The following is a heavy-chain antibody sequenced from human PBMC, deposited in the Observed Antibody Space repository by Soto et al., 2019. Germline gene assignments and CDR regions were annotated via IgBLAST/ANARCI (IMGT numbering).Heavy chain of an antibody. Sequence: GASVKVSCKASGGTFSTYCMNWVRLAPGQGLEWMGGIIPKFGTTNYAQKFQGRVTITADESTNTAYMELNYLRSEDTAVYYCAGAVSSGYYYLFDYWGQGTLVTVSS. V-gene: IGHV1-69*13. D-gene: IGHD3-22*01. CDR2: IIPKFGTT. J-gene: IGHJ4*02. CDR3: AGAVSSGYYYLFDY. CDR1: GGTFSTYC.